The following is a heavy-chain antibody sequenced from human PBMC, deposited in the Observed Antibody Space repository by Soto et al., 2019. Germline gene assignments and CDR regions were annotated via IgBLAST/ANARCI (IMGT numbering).Heavy chain of an antibody. D-gene: IGHD2-15*01. J-gene: IGHJ6*03. Sequence: DVQLVESGGGLVQPGRSLRLSCAASGFTFDDYAMHWVRQAPGKGLEWVSGIRWNSGSIGYADSVKGPVTIARGNDKNSLDLQKNLLRAEDTALYYCANDVYYCSGGSCYSYYYYMDVWGKWTTVTVSS. CDR1: GFTFDDYA. V-gene: IGHV3-9*01. CDR2: IRWNSGSI. CDR3: ANDVYYCSGGSCYSYYYYMDV.